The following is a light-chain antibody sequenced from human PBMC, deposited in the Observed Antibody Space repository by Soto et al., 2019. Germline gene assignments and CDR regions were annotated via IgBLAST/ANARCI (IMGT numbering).Light chain of an antibody. J-gene: IGLJ1*01. CDR1: SSDIGAYDY. Sequence: QSALTQPASLSGSPGQSITISCTGTSSDIGAYDYVSWFQQHPGKAPKLMISEVNNRPSGVSNRFSGSKSGNTAYLTISGLQVEDEADYYCTSHAGTINFPYIFGTGTKVTVL. CDR2: EVN. CDR3: TSHAGTINFPYI. V-gene: IGLV2-14*01.